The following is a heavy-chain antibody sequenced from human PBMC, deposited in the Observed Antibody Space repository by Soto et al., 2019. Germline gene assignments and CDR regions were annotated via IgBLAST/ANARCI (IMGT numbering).Heavy chain of an antibody. D-gene: IGHD6-13*01. J-gene: IGHJ4*02. CDR1: GFTFTSYA. CDR3: AKDQGIAAAGTADYFDY. V-gene: IGHV3-23*01. Sequence: GGSLRLSCAASGFTFTSYAMSWVRQAPGKGLEWVSGISGSGGSTYYADSVKGRFTISRDNSKNTVSLQMNSLRVEDTAVYYCAKDQGIAAAGTADYFDYWGQGTLVTVSS. CDR2: ISGSGGST.